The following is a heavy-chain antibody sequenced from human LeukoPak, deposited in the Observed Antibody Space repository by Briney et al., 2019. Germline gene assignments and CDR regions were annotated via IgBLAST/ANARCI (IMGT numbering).Heavy chain of an antibody. CDR3: ARAGGVYGDTPHPDYYMDV. CDR1: GGSINSFY. J-gene: IGHJ6*03. V-gene: IGHV4-59*12. CDR2: IYYSGST. Sequence: NTSETLSLTCTVSGGSINSFYWTWIRQPPGKGLEWIGYIYYSGSTNYNPSLKSRVTMSVDTSKNQFSLKLSSVTALDTAVYYCARAGGVYGDTPHPDYYMDVWGKGTTVTISS. D-gene: IGHD4-17*01.